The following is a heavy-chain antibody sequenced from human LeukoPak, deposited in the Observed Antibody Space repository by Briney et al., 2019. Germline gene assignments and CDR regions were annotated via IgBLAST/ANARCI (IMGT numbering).Heavy chain of an antibody. J-gene: IGHJ4*02. CDR1: GVSFSVYY. CDR2: INHSGST. V-gene: IGHV4-34*01. D-gene: IGHD4-4*01. Sequence: PSETLSLTCAVYGVSFSVYYWSWIRQPPGKGLEWIGEINHSGSTNYNPSLKSRVTISVDTSKNQFSLKLSCVTAADTAVYYCARVPNEYSNYGGYYFDYWGQGTLVTVSS. CDR3: ARVPNEYSNYGGYYFDY.